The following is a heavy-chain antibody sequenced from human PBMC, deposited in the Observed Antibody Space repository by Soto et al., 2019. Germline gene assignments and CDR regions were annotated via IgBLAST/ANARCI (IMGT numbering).Heavy chain of an antibody. D-gene: IGHD6-13*01. CDR3: AHYNSSWFLVY. J-gene: IGHJ4*02. CDR1: GFSLSTSGVG. V-gene: IGHV2-5*01. CDR2: IYYNDDK. Sequence: QITLKESGPTLVKPTQTLTRTCTFSGFSLSTSGVGVGWIRQPPGKALEWLALIYYNDDKPYSPSMKSRLTITMVGSKNQVVLIMTNMYPVDTATYYCAHYNSSWFLVYWGQGTLVTVSS.